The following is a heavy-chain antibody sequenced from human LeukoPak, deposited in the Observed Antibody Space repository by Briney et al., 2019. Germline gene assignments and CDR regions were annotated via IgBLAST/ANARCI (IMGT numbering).Heavy chain of an antibody. D-gene: IGHD3-22*01. V-gene: IGHV1-18*01. CDR1: GYTFTSYG. CDR3: ARTRGDYYDSSGPPPHAFDI. Sequence: ASVKVSCKASGYTFTSYGISWVRQAPGQGLEWMGWISAYNGNTNYAQKLQGRVTMTTDTSTSTAYMELRSLRSDDTAVYYCARTRGDYYDSSGPPPHAFDIWGQGTMVTVSS. J-gene: IGHJ3*02. CDR2: ISAYNGNT.